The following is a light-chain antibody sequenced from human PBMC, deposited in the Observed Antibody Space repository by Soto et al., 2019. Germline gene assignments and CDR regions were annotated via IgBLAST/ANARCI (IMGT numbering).Light chain of an antibody. CDR2: GAS. CDR3: QQYNSYRT. V-gene: IGKV3-15*01. J-gene: IGKJ1*01. CDR1: QYVTTN. Sequence: EIVMKQSPAALSVSPGERVTFSCRASQYVTTNLAWYQHKPGQVPRLLISGASTGATGIPARFSGSGSGTEFTLTINSLQSDDFATYYCQQYNSYRTFGQGTKVDI.